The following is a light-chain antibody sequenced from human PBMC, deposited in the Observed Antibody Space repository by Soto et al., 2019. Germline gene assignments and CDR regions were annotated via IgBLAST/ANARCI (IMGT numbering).Light chain of an antibody. J-gene: IGLJ1*01. CDR2: KNN. V-gene: IGLV1-47*01. CDR3: AAWDDRLSGCV. CDR1: SSNIGSNY. Sequence: QSVLTQPPSASGTPGQRVTISCSGSSSNIGSNYVYWYQQLPGAAPKLLISKNNKRPSGVPDRFSGSKSGTSASLAISGLRSEDEADYYCAAWDDRLSGCVFGTGTKVTVL.